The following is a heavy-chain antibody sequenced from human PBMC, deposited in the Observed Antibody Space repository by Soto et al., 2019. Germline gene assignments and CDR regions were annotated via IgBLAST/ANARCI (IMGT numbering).Heavy chain of an antibody. D-gene: IGHD1-1*01. J-gene: IGHJ3*02. CDR2: ISAYNGNT. Sequence: APVKVSCKASGYTFTSYGISRARQAPGQGLEWMGWISAYNGNTNYAQKLQGRVTMTTDTSTSTAYMELRSLRSDDTAVYYCARAPNDWSMGAFDIWGQGTMVTVSS. CDR3: ARAPNDWSMGAFDI. CDR1: GYTFTSYG. V-gene: IGHV1-18*01.